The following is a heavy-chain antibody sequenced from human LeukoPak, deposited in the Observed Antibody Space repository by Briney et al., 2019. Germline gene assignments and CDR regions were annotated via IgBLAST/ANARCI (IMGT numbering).Heavy chain of an antibody. V-gene: IGHV4-38-2*02. CDR2: IYHSGST. D-gene: IGHD2-21*01. Sequence: SETLSLTCTVSGYSISSGYYWGWIRQPPGKGLEWIGSIYHSGSTYYNPSLKSRVTISVDTSKNQFSLKLSSVTAADTAVYYCARILARQFTSFSDSRPYSYYYMDVWGKGTTVTVSS. CDR3: ARILARQFTSFSDSRPYSYYYMDV. CDR1: GYSISSGYY. J-gene: IGHJ6*03.